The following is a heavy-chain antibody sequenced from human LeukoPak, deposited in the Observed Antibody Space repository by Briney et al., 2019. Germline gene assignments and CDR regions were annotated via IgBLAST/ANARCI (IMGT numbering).Heavy chain of an antibody. J-gene: IGHJ6*02. CDR2: IYYSGST. Sequence: SQTLSLTCTVSGGSISSGDYYWSWIRQPPGKGLEWIGYIYYSGSTYYNPSLKSRVTISVDTSKNQFSLKLSSVTAADTAVYYGARDGTSPNGYYYYGMDVWGQGTTVTVSS. CDR3: ARDGTSPNGYYYYGMDV. D-gene: IGHD2-2*01. V-gene: IGHV4-30-4*01. CDR1: GGSISSGDYY.